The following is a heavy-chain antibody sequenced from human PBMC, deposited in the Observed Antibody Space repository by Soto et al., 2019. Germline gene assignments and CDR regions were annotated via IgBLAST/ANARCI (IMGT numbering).Heavy chain of an antibody. D-gene: IGHD3-22*01. CDR3: ARDLSSGYDSYYFEY. J-gene: IGHJ4*02. Sequence: SSTXSLTCSVCVYLISSGYYWGWVRQTPGKGLEWLGSIDYSGKTYKNPSLKSRVSASVYLSQNQFSLNLRSVTAADTAVYFCARDLSSGYDSYYFEYWGQRTLVNVYS. CDR2: IDYSGKT. CDR1: VYLISSGYY. V-gene: IGHV4-38-2*02.